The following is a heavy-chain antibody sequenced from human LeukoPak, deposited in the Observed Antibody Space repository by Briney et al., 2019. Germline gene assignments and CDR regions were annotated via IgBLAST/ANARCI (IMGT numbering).Heavy chain of an antibody. CDR1: GGSFSDYY. CDR3: ARGAVVVAATPMLDY. D-gene: IGHD2-15*01. Sequence: SETLSLTCAVYGGSFSDYYWTWIRQSPGKGLEWIGEVYHTGSVNYNPSFKSRLTLSVATSKKQFSLGLTSVTAADAAVYYCARGAVVVAATPMLDYWGQGTLVTVSS. CDR2: VYHTGSV. J-gene: IGHJ4*02. V-gene: IGHV4-34*01.